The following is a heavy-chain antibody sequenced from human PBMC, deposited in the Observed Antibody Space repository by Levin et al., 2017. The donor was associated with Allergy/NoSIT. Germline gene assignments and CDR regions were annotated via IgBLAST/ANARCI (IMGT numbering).Heavy chain of an antibody. J-gene: IGHJ4*02. CDR3: AKDRHGSGSYYSDY. Sequence: PGGSLRLSCAASGFTFSSYGMHWVRQAPGKGLEWVAVISYDGSNKYYADSVKGRFTISRDNSKNTLYLQMNSLRAEDTAVYYCAKDRHGSGSYYSDYWGQGTLVTVSS. CDR2: ISYDGSNK. D-gene: IGHD3-10*01. V-gene: IGHV3-30*18. CDR1: GFTFSSYG.